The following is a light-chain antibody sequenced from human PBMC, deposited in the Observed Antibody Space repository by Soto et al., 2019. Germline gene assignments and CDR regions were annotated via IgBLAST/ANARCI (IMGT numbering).Light chain of an antibody. CDR1: SSDVGSFNF. Sequence: QSALTQPASVSGSPGQSITISCTRTSSDVGSFNFVSWYQQHPGKAPKVMIYEVTKRPSGVSDRFSGSKSGNTASLTISGPQAEDEADYYCCSDAGRSTYVFGTGTKLTVL. CDR3: CSDAGRSTYV. J-gene: IGLJ1*01. CDR2: EVT. V-gene: IGLV2-23*02.